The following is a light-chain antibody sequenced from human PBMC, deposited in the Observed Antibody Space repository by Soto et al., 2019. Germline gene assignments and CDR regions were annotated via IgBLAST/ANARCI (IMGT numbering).Light chain of an antibody. J-gene: IGLJ1*01. CDR1: SSNIGSNT. Sequence: QSVLTQPPSASGTPGQIVAISCSGSSSNIGSNTVTWYQQLPGTAPKLLIYSTSQRSSGVPGRSSGSKSGASASLSISGLQSEHEADYYCAAWDDRLDVYVFGTGPKVTVL. CDR3: AAWDDRLDVYV. V-gene: IGLV1-44*01. CDR2: STS.